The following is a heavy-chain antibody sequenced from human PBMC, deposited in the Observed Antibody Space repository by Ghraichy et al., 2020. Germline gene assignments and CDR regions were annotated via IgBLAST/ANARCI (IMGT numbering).Heavy chain of an antibody. D-gene: IGHD6-25*01. V-gene: IGHV3-74*01. Sequence: GGSLRLSCAASGFTFSSDRVYWVRQAPGKGLEWVSRIYGDRGSTNYADSVRGRFTISRDYAKNTVYLQMESLRTEDTAVYYCVSQSGTYWGQGTLVTVSS. CDR3: VSQSGTY. J-gene: IGHJ4*02. CDR1: GFTFSSDR. CDR2: IYGDRGST.